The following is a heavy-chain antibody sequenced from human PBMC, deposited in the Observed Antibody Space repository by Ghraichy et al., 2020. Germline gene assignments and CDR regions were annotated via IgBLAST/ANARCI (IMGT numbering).Heavy chain of an antibody. J-gene: IGHJ6*02. D-gene: IGHD2-21*02. CDR2: ISAYNGDT. CDR1: DYSFSRYG. CDR3: AREFGDVKEYFYYGMEV. V-gene: IGHV1-18*04. Sequence: ASVKVSCKTSDYSFSRYGFSWVRQAPGQGLEWMGWISAYNGDTKFAENFQGRISMTTDTFTNTVYMELRSLRFDDTAVYYCAREFGDVKEYFYYGMEVWGQGTTVTVSS.